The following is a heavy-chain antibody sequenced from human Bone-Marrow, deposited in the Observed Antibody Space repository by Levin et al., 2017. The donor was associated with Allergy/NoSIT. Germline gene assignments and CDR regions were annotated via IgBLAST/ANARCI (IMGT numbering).Heavy chain of an antibody. CDR1: GGTFSSYA. Sequence: SVKVSCKASGGTFSSYAISWVRQAPGQGLEWMGGIIPIFGTRNYAQKFQGRVTITADKSTSTVYMELSSLRSGDTAVYYCARVAVDYVLNWYLELWGRGTLVTVSS. D-gene: IGHD2/OR15-2a*01. J-gene: IGHJ2*01. V-gene: IGHV1-69*06. CDR2: IIPIFGTR. CDR3: ARVAVDYVLNWYLEL.